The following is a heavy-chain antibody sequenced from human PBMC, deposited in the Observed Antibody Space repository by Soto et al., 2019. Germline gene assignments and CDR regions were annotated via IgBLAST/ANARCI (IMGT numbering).Heavy chain of an antibody. CDR1: GDSISSYY. Sequence: SETLSLTCTVSGDSISSYYWSWIRQPPGKGLEWIGYIYYSGSTNYNPSLKSRVTISVDTSKNQFSLKLSSVTAADTAVYYCARGSGYYFLREGLDYWGQGTLVTVSS. CDR3: ARGSGYYFLREGLDY. V-gene: IGHV4-59*12. J-gene: IGHJ4*02. D-gene: IGHD3-22*01. CDR2: IYYSGST.